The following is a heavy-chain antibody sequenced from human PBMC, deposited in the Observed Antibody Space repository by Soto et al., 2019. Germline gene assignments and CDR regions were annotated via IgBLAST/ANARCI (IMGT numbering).Heavy chain of an antibody. CDR1: GVSFRGYY. CDR2: IYHSGNT. Sequence: SETLSLTCAVYGVSFRGYYWSWVRQPPGKGLEWIGEIYHSGNTNYNPSLKSRVILSVDKSKNQFFLKVNSVTVADTAVYYCARGERQQQRDTWGRGILVTVSS. J-gene: IGHJ5*02. V-gene: IGHV4-34*01. D-gene: IGHD6-13*01. CDR3: ARGERQQQRDT.